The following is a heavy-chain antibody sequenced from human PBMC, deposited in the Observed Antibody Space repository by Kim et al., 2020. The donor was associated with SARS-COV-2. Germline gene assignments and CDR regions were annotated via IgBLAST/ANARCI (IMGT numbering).Heavy chain of an antibody. V-gene: IGHV4-34*01. D-gene: IGHD1-1*01. CDR2: INHSGST. Sequence: SETLSLTCAVYGGSFSGYYWSWIRQPPGKGLEWIGEINHSGSTNYNPSLKSRVTISVDTSKNQFSLKLSSVTAADTAVYYCAMPVYNWNPRAYYYYGMDVWGQGTTVTVSS. CDR1: GGSFSGYY. J-gene: IGHJ6*02. CDR3: AMPVYNWNPRAYYYYGMDV.